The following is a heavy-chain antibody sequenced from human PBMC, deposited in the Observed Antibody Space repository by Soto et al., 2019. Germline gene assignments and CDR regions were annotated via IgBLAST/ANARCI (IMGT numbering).Heavy chain of an antibody. CDR2: TSPYSGNT. CDR1: GYIFVNYG. D-gene: IGHD3-16*01. CDR3: AMVDNYVTPTPPDV. J-gene: IGHJ6*02. Sequence: QVQLVQSGDEVRKPGSSVKVSCKASGYIFVNYGIAWVRQAPGQGLEWMGWTSPYSGNTPYASKVQGRLTMTTDTSTSIAYIDLGSLTSEETAVYFCAMVDNYVTPTPPDVLGQGTTVTVSS. V-gene: IGHV1-18*01.